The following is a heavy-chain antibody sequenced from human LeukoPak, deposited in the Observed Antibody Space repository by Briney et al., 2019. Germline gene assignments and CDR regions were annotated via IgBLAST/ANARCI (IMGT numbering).Heavy chain of an antibody. CDR1: GFTVSSNY. D-gene: IGHD3-16*01. Sequence: GGSLRLSCAASGFTVSSNYMSWVRQAPGKGLEWVSVIYSGGSTYYADSVKGRFTISRDNSKNTLYLQMNSLRAEDTAVYYCARLLGAPNYYGMDVWGQGTTVTVSS. J-gene: IGHJ6*02. CDR2: IYSGGST. V-gene: IGHV3-66*04. CDR3: ARLLGAPNYYGMDV.